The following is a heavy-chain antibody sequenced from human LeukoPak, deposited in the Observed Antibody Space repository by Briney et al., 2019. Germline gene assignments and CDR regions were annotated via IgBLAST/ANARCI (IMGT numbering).Heavy chain of an antibody. J-gene: IGHJ4*02. V-gene: IGHV4-39*01. Sequence: KPSETLSLTCTVSGGSISSSSYYWGWIRQPPGKGLEWIGSIYYSGNTYYNPSLKSRVSISVDTSKNQFSLNLSSVTAADTAVYYCARQRWVATAANFDYWGQGTLVTVSS. CDR3: ARQRWVATAANFDY. CDR1: GGSISSSSYY. CDR2: IYYSGNT. D-gene: IGHD2-2*01.